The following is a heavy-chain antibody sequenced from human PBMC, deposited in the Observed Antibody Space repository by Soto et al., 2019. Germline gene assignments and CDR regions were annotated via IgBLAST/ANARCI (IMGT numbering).Heavy chain of an antibody. Sequence: VQLVQSGAEVKKPGSSVKVPCKASGGTFSSYAISWVRQAPGQGLEWMGGIIPIFGTANYAQKFQGRVTITADESTSTAYMELSSLRSEDTAVYYCARVRYPNDLYYFDYWGQGTLVTVSS. CDR3: ARVRYPNDLYYFDY. D-gene: IGHD1-1*01. V-gene: IGHV1-69*01. CDR2: IIPIFGTA. CDR1: GGTFSSYA. J-gene: IGHJ4*02.